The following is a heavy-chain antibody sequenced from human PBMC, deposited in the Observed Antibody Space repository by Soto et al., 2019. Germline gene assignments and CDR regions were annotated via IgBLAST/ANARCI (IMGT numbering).Heavy chain of an antibody. CDR1: GFTVSSNY. CDR2: IYSGGST. J-gene: IGHJ3*02. CDR3: ARDAATVKNDDAFDI. D-gene: IGHD4-17*01. Sequence: EVQLVESGGGLVQPGGSLRLSCAASGFTVSSNYMSWVRQAPGKGLEWVSVIYSGGSTYYADSVKGRFTISRDNTMNTLYLQMNSLRAEDTAVYYCARDAATVKNDDAFDIWGQGTMVTVSS. V-gene: IGHV3-66*01.